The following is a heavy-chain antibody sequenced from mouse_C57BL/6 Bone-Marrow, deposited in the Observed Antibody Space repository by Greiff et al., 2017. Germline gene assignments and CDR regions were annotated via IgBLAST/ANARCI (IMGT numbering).Heavy chain of an antibody. Sequence: QVQLQQSGAELARPGASVKLSCKASGYTFTSYGISWVKQRTGQGLEWIGEIYPRSGNTYYNEKFKGKATLTADKSSNTAYMELRSLTSEDSAVYFCARFPIYYYGSAWFAYWGQGTLVTVSA. CDR1: GYTFTSYG. CDR3: ARFPIYYYGSAWFAY. CDR2: IYPRSGNT. J-gene: IGHJ3*01. V-gene: IGHV1-81*01. D-gene: IGHD1-1*01.